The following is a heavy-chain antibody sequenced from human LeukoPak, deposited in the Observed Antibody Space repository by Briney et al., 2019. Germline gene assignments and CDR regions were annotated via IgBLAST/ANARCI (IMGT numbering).Heavy chain of an antibody. J-gene: IGHJ4*02. CDR3: TKAGPEAYFDY. CDR1: GFTFSSYG. D-gene: IGHD1-14*01. Sequence: QPGGSLRLSCAASGFTFSSYGMHWVRQAPGKGLEWVAVIWYDGSNKYYADSVKGRFTISRDNSKNTLYLQMNSLRPEDTAVYYCTKAGPEAYFDYGGGGTLVPVSS. V-gene: IGHV3-30*02. CDR2: IWYDGSNK.